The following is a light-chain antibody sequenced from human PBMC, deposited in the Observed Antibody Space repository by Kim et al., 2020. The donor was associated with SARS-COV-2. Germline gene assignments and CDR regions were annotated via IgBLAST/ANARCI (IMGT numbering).Light chain of an antibody. J-gene: IGKJ2*01. V-gene: IGKV3-15*01. CDR1: QSVSSN. CDR2: GSS. CDR3: QQYNNWPLYT. Sequence: VYPGERATLACRASQSVSSNLAWYQQKPGQAPRLLMYGSSTRVTGTPARFSGSGSGTEFTLTISSLQSEDFAVYYCQQYNNWPLYTFGQGTKLEI.